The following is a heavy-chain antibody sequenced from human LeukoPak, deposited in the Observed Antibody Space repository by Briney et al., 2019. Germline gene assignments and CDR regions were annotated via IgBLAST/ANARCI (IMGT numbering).Heavy chain of an antibody. CDR2: IYTSGST. CDR1: GGSISSYY. V-gene: IGHV4-4*07. Sequence: NPSETLSLTCTVSGGSISSYYWSWIRQPAGKGLEWIGRIYTSGSTNYNPSLKSRVTMSVDTSKNQFSLKLSSVTAADTAVYYCARDPRVDRKHNWNDDLGSNWFDPWGQGTLVTVSS. D-gene: IGHD1-1*01. CDR3: ARDPRVDRKHNWNDDLGSNWFDP. J-gene: IGHJ5*02.